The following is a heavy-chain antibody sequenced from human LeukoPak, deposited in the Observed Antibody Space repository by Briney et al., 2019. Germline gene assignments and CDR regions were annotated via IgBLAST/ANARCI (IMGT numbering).Heavy chain of an antibody. CDR2: IYTSGST. D-gene: IGHD4-17*01. Sequence: SETLSLTCTVSGGSISNYYWNWIRQPAGKKLEWIGRIYTSGSTNYNPSLKSRLTMSMDTSKNQFSQRLSSVTAADTAVYYCARASDDFGDYGFDYWGQGTLVTVSS. J-gene: IGHJ4*02. CDR1: GGSISNYY. CDR3: ARASDDFGDYGFDY. V-gene: IGHV4-4*07.